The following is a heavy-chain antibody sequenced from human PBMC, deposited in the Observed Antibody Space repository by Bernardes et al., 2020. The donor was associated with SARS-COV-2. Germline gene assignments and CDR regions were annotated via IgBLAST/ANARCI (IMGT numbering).Heavy chain of an antibody. V-gene: IGHV3-23*01. CDR3: AKDQITMVRGSLYYYYGMDV. Sequence: GGSLRLSCAASAFTFSSHAMSWVRQAPGKGLEWVSAISGSGGSTYYADSVKGRFTISRDNSKNTLYLQMNSLRAEDTAVYYCAKDQITMVRGSLYYYYGMDVWGQGTTVTVSS. CDR1: AFTFSSHA. J-gene: IGHJ6*02. D-gene: IGHD3-10*01. CDR2: ISGSGGST.